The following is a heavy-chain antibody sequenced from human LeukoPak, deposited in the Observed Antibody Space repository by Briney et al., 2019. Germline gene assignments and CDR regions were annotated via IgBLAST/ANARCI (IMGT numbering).Heavy chain of an antibody. CDR1: GGSISSSYYY. J-gene: IGHJ5*02. D-gene: IGHD3-22*01. CDR3: ARESGDTYDSSGYPLPFDP. Sequence: SETLSPTCTVSGGSISSSYYYWGWIRQPPGKGLEWIGSIYSSGSTYYNPSLKSRVTISVDTSKNQFSLKLTSVTAADTAVYYCARESGDTYDSSGYPLPFDPWGQGTLVTVSS. CDR2: IYSSGST. V-gene: IGHV4-39*02.